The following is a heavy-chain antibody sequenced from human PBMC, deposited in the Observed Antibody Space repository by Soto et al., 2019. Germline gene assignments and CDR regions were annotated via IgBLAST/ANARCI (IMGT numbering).Heavy chain of an antibody. V-gene: IGHV3-23*01. D-gene: IGHD4-17*01. J-gene: IGHJ5*02. CDR2: ISGSGGST. CDR3: AKSVTTRAAGMEFYP. CDR1: GFTFSSYA. Sequence: VQLLESGGGLVQPGGSLRLSCAASGFTFSSYAMSWVRQAPGKGLEWVSAISGSGGSTYYADSVKGRFTISRDNSKNTLYLQMNSMRAEDAAVYYCAKSVTTRAAGMEFYPWGQGTLVTVCS.